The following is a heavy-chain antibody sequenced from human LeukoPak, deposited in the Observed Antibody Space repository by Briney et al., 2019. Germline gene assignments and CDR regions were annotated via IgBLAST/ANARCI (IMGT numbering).Heavy chain of an antibody. J-gene: IGHJ4*02. Sequence: AGGSLRLSCAASGFTVSSNYMSWVRQAPGKGLEWVSTIKNNGATTDYADSVKGRFTISRDNSKKTLYLQMNSLRAEDTAVYYCAKVYHDSGCLIDYWGQGTLVTVSS. CDR2: IKNNGATT. CDR1: GFTVSSNY. D-gene: IGHD6-19*01. V-gene: IGHV3-23*01. CDR3: AKVYHDSGCLIDY.